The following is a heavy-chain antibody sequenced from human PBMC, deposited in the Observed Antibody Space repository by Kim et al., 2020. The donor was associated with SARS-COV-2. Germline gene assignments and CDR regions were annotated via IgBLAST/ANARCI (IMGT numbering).Heavy chain of an antibody. V-gene: IGHV3-23*01. CDR1: GFTFSSYA. Sequence: GGSLRLSCAASGFTFSSYAMSWVRQAPGKGLEWVSAISGSGGSTYYADSVKGRFTISRDNSKNTLYLQMNSLRAEDTAVYYCAKRDSYQLLMAPQFDYWGQGTLVTVSS. CDR3: AKRDSYQLLMAPQFDY. J-gene: IGHJ4*02. D-gene: IGHD2-2*01. CDR2: ISGSGGST.